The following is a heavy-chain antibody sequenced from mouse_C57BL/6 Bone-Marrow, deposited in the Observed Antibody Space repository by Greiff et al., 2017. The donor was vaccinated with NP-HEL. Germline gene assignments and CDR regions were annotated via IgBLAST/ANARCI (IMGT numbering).Heavy chain of an antibody. CDR1: GFTFSSYG. CDR3: ARQLRRGEYAMDY. D-gene: IGHD2-4*01. V-gene: IGHV5-6*01. CDR2: ISSGGSYT. Sequence: EVQRVESGGDLVKPGGSLKLSCAASGFTFSSYGMSWVRQTPDKRLEWVATISSGGSYTYYPDSVKGRFTISRDNAKNTLYLQMSSLKSEDTAMYYCARQLRRGEYAMDYWGQGTSVTVSS. J-gene: IGHJ4*01.